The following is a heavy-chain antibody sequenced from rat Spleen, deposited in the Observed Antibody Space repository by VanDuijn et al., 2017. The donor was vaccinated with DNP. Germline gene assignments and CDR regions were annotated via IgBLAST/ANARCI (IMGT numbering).Heavy chain of an antibody. V-gene: IGHV6-8*01. J-gene: IGHJ4*01. Sequence: EVQLVETGGSLVQPGKSLKLTCATSGFTFSNAWMHWVRQSPEKQLEWVAQIKAKSNNYATYYAESVKGRFTISRDDSKSSVYLQMNSLKEEDTAIYYCYYYDGYYAMDAWGQGTSVTVSS. CDR3: YYYDGYYAMDA. CDR2: IKAKSNNYAT. D-gene: IGHD1-12*02. CDR1: GFTFSNAW.